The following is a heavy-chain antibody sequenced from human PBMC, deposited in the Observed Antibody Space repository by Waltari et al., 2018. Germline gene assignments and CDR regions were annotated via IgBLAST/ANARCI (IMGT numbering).Heavy chain of an antibody. CDR1: GGTFSSYA. J-gene: IGHJ4*02. V-gene: IGHV1-69*04. Sequence: QVQLVQSGAEVKKPGSSVKVSCKASGGTFSSYAISWVRQAPGQGLEWMGRFNLIFGKANSAQKVQGRVTITADKSTSTAYMELSSLRSEDTAVYYCARVLGVAAAGIDYWGQGTLVTVSS. CDR3: ARVLGVAAAGIDY. D-gene: IGHD6-13*01. CDR2: FNLIFGKA.